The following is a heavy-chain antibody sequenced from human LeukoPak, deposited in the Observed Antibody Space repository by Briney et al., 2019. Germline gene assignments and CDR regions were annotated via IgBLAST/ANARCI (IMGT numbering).Heavy chain of an antibody. J-gene: IGHJ3*02. CDR3: ARPSGSYYYDAFDI. CDR2: ISSDGSST. V-gene: IGHV3-74*01. CDR1: GFTFSGYW. Sequence: PGGSLRLSCAASGFTFSGYWIHWVRQAPGKGLVWVSRISSDGSSTSYADSVKGRFTISRDNAKKTLYLQMNSLRAEDTAVYYCARPSGSYYYDAFDIWGQGTMVTVSS. D-gene: IGHD3-10*01.